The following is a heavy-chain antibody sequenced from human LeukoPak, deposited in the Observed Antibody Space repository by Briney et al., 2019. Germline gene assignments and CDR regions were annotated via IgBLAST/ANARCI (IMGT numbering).Heavy chain of an antibody. CDR3: AKDRTGPDYYYYMDV. J-gene: IGHJ6*03. D-gene: IGHD1/OR15-1a*01. CDR2: IKQDGSEK. V-gene: IGHV3-7*01. CDR1: GFTFSSYW. Sequence: QSGGSLRLSCAASGFTFSSYWMSWVRQAPGKGLEWVANIKQDGSEKYYVDSVKGRFTISRDNAKNSLYLQMNSLRAEDTAVYYCAKDRTGPDYYYYMDVWGKGTTVTVSS.